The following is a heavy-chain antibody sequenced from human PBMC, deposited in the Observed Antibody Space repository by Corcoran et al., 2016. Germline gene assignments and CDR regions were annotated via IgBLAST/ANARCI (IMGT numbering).Heavy chain of an antibody. Sequence: QVQLQESGPGLVKPSETLSLTCTVSGGSISSYYWSWIRQPPGRGLEWIGYIDNSGSTNYNPSLKSRVTISGDTSKKKFSLKLTSVTAADTAMYYCARGRGTSATWFDPWGQGTLVTVSS. CDR1: GGSISSYY. D-gene: IGHD5-12*01. V-gene: IGHV4-59*01. CDR2: IDNSGST. J-gene: IGHJ5*02. CDR3: ARGRGTSATWFDP.